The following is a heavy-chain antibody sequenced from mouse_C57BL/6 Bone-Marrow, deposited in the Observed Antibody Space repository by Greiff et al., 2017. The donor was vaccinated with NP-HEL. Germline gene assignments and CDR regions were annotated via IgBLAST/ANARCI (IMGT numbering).Heavy chain of an antibody. V-gene: IGHV8-8*01. D-gene: IGHD1-1*01. CDR1: GFSLSTFGMG. J-gene: IGHJ4*01. CDR3: ARRATVVAPYYYAMDY. CDR2: IWWDDDK. Sequence: QVTLNVSGPGILQPSQTLSLTCSFSGFSLSTFGMGVGWIRQPSGKGLEWLAHIWWDDDKYYNPALKSRLTISKDTSKNQVFLKIANVDTADTATYYCARRATVVAPYYYAMDYWGQGTSVTVSS.